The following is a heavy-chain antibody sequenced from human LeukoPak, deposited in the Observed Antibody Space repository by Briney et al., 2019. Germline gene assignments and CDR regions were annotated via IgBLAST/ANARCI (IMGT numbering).Heavy chain of an antibody. V-gene: IGHV4-4*07. CDR3: ARGNHDYGDLDY. CDR2: IYTSGST. CDR1: GGSISSYY. Sequence: SETLSLTCTFSGGSISSYYWSWIRQPAGKGLEWIGRIYTSGSTNYNPSLKSRVTMSVDTSKNQFSLKLSSVTAADTAVYYCARGNHDYGDLDYWGQGTLVTVSS. D-gene: IGHD4-17*01. J-gene: IGHJ4*02.